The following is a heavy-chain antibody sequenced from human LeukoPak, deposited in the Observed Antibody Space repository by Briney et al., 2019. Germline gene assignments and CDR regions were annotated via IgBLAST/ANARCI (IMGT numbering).Heavy chain of an antibody. CDR2: ISGRGGGT. D-gene: IGHD3-3*01. CDR1: GITFGSYP. J-gene: IGHJ5*02. Sequence: GGSLRLSCAASGITFGSYPMSWVRQAPGKGLEWVSAISGRGGGTYYADSVKGRFTISRDNSKNTLYLQMNSLRAEDTAVYYCATDPRDDFWSGYSKGFDPWGQGTLVTVSS. V-gene: IGHV3-23*01. CDR3: ATDPRDDFWSGYSKGFDP.